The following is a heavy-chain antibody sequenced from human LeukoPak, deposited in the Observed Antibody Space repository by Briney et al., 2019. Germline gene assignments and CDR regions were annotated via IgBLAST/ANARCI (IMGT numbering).Heavy chain of an antibody. Sequence: SETLSLTCTVSGGSISSGGYYWSWIRQHPGKGLEWIGYIYYSGSTYYNPSLKSRVTISVDTSKNQFSLKLSSVTAADTAVYYCARHEPRQQLVPYNWFDPWGQGTLVTVSS. D-gene: IGHD6-13*01. V-gene: IGHV4-31*03. J-gene: IGHJ5*02. CDR2: IYYSGST. CDR1: GGSISSGGYY. CDR3: ARHEPRQQLVPYNWFDP.